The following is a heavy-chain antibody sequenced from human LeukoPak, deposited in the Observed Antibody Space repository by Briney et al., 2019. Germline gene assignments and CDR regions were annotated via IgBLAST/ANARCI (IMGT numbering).Heavy chain of an antibody. CDR3: ARDAACTTSSCYKQIDS. Sequence: GGSLRLSCAASGFIFSSYGMSWVRQAPGKGLEWVSGISGSGGSTYYADSVKGRFTISRDSSKNTLYLQLNSLGGDDTAVYYCARDAACTTSSCYKQIDSWGQGTLVTVSS. CDR1: GFIFSSYG. V-gene: IGHV3-23*01. D-gene: IGHD2-2*02. CDR2: ISGSGGST. J-gene: IGHJ4*02.